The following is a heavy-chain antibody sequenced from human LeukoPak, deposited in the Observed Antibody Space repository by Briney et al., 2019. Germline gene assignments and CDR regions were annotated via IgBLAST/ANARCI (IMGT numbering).Heavy chain of an antibody. CDR2: IHSSGST. Sequence: PSETLSLTCTVSGGSISGYYWTWIRQPPGKGLEWIGYIHSSGSTNYTPSLKSRVTMSIDTSKNQFSLMLSSVTAADTAVYYCARDFSGDGDWFDPWGQGTLVTVSS. V-gene: IGHV4-59*01. CDR3: ARDFSGDGDWFDP. D-gene: IGHD3-10*01. CDR1: GGSISGYY. J-gene: IGHJ5*02.